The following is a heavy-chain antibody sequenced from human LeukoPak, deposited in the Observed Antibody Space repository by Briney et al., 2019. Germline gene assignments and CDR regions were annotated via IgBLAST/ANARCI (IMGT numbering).Heavy chain of an antibody. Sequence: GGSLRLSCAASGFTFSSYAMSWVRQAPGKGLEWVSAISGSGGSTYYADSVKGRFTISRDNFKNTLYLQMNSLRAEDTAVYYCAKHPQVLSDYFDYWGQGTLVTVSS. V-gene: IGHV3-23*01. CDR3: AKHPQVLSDYFDY. D-gene: IGHD2-2*01. CDR1: GFTFSSYA. CDR2: ISGSGGST. J-gene: IGHJ4*02.